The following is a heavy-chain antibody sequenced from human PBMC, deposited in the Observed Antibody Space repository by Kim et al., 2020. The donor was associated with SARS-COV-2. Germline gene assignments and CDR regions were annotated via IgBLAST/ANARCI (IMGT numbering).Heavy chain of an antibody. CDR2: INHSGST. CDR3: ARGAMGPQGNWFDP. Sequence: SETLSLTCAVYGGSFSGYYWSWIRQPPGNGLEWIGEINHSGSTNYNPSLKSRVTISVDTSKNQFSLKLSSVTAADTAVYYCARGAMGPQGNWFDPWGQGTLVTVSS. CDR1: GGSFSGYY. J-gene: IGHJ5*02. V-gene: IGHV4-34*01.